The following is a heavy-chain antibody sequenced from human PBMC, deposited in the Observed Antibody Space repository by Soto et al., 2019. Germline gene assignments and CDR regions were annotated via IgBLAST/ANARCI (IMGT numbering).Heavy chain of an antibody. J-gene: IGHJ5*02. CDR1: GFTFTSYA. CDR3: AKGAPLLAAGTWWFDP. Sequence: PGGSLRLSCAASGFTFTSYAMNWVRQAPGQGLEWVSTISYSGHTTYYADSVKGRFTIPRDNSNNTLYLQMDSLRGEDTAVYYCAKGAPLLAAGTWWFDPWGQGTLVTVSS. V-gene: IGHV3-23*01. D-gene: IGHD6-13*01. CDR2: ISYSGHTT.